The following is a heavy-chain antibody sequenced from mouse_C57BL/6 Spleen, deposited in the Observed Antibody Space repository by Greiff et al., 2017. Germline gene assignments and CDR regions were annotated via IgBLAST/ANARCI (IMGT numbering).Heavy chain of an antibody. D-gene: IGHD1-1*01. CDR2: IDPEDGDT. CDR1: GFNIKDYY. CDR3: TAYYYGSRPYYAMDY. V-gene: IGHV14-1*01. Sequence: EVQLQESGAELVRPGASVKLSCTASGFNIKDYYMHWVKQRPEQGLERIGRIDPEDGDTEYAPKFQGKATMTADTSSNTAYLQLSSLTSEDTAVYYCTAYYYGSRPYYAMDYWGQGTSVTVSS. J-gene: IGHJ4*01.